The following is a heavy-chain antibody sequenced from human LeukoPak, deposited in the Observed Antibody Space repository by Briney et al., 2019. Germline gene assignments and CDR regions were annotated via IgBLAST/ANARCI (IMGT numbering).Heavy chain of an antibody. CDR2: IYYSGST. Sequence: SETLSLTCTVSGGSISSYYWSWIRQPPGKGLEWTGYIYYSGSTNYNPSLKSRVTISVDTSKNQFSLKLSSVTAADTAVYYCARDLGSHFDYWGQGTLVTVSS. V-gene: IGHV4-59*01. CDR3: ARDLGSHFDY. D-gene: IGHD7-27*01. CDR1: GGSISSYY. J-gene: IGHJ4*02.